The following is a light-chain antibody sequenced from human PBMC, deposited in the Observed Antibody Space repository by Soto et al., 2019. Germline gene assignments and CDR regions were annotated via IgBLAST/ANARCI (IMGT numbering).Light chain of an antibody. Sequence: DIQMTQSPSTLSASVGDRVTITCRASQSISSWLAWYQQKPGKAPKLLIYKASSLESGVQSRFSGSGSGTEFTLTISSLQPDDFATYYCQQYNSYSSXGQGTKVDIK. J-gene: IGKJ1*01. CDR2: KAS. CDR3: QQYNSYSS. CDR1: QSISSW. V-gene: IGKV1-5*03.